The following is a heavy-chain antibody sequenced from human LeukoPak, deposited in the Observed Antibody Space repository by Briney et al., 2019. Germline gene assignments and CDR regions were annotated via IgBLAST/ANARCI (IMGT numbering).Heavy chain of an antibody. V-gene: IGHV3-23*01. J-gene: IGHJ4*02. CDR3: AHSYDFDSSGYHRPTAF. CDR1: GFTFSSYA. D-gene: IGHD3-22*01. Sequence: AGGSLRLSCAASGFTFSSYAMSWVRQAPGKGLEWVSGINTSGGSTAYADSVKGRFTISGDKFENTVYLQMNSLRPDDTAVYYCAHSYDFDSSGYHRPTAFWGQGTLVTVSS. CDR2: INTSGGST.